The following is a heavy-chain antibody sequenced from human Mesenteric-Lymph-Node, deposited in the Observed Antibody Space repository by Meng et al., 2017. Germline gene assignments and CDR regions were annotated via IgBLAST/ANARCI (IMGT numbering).Heavy chain of an antibody. CDR1: GFTFSSYS. Sequence: GGSLRLSCAASGFTFSSYSMNWVRQAPGKGLEWVSSISSSSSYIYYADSVKGRFTISRDNAKNSLYLQMNSLRAEDTAVYYCARVGDDSSGYYPPYFDYWGQGTLVTVSS. D-gene: IGHD3-22*01. CDR2: ISSSSSYI. CDR3: ARVGDDSSGYYPPYFDY. V-gene: IGHV3-21*01. J-gene: IGHJ4*02.